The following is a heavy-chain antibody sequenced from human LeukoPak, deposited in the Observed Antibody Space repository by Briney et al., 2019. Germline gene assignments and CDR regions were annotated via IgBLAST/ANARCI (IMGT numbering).Heavy chain of an antibody. CDR1: GFTFDNYR. D-gene: IGHD1-26*01. V-gene: IGHV3-23*01. J-gene: IGHJ4*02. CDR3: TKRVKYGGTWDHFAD. CDR2: VNADGGNT. Sequence: GGSLRLSCSASGFTFDNYRMSWVRQAPGKGLEWVSTVNADGGNTYYADSVKGRFTISRDNSKSTLILQMNSLRVEDTALYYCTKRVKYGGTWDHFADWGQGTLVTVSS.